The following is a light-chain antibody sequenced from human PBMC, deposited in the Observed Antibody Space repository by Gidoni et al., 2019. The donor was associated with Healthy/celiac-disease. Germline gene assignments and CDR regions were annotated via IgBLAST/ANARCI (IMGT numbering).Light chain of an antibody. CDR1: SSDVGGYNY. CDR2: DGS. J-gene: IGLJ3*02. Sequence: QSPLTQPRSVSGSPGQSVTISCTGTSSDVGGYNYVSWYHQHPGKAPKLMIYDGSKRPSGVPDRFSGSKSGNTASLTISGLQAEDEADYYCCSYAGSSLVFGGGTKLTVL. CDR3: CSYAGSSLV. V-gene: IGLV2-11*01.